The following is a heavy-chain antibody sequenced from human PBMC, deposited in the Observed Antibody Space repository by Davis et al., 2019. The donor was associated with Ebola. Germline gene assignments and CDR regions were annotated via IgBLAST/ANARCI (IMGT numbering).Heavy chain of an antibody. CDR1: AYRFSTYY. V-gene: IGHV1-46*04. CDR2: IDPITGAT. D-gene: IGHD3-3*01. Sequence: AASVKVSCKAPAYRFSTYYIHWVRQAPGQGLEWMGMIDPITGATNYAQTLQGRLTMTSDTSTYTVYMELSSLKSGDTAVYYCARDEDFWSDQYFYYGMDIWGQGTAITVSS. J-gene: IGHJ6*02. CDR3: ARDEDFWSDQYFYYGMDI.